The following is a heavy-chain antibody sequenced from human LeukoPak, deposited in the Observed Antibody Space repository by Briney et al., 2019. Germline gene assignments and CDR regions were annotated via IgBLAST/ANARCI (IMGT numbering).Heavy chain of an antibody. V-gene: IGHV3-74*01. CDR2: INSDGSST. Sequence: GGSLRLSCAASGFTFSSYWMHWVRQGPGKGLVWVSRINSDGSSTSYADSVKGRFTISRDNAKNTLYLQMNSLRAEDTAVYYCAIDDYGDYVGDYWGQGTLVTVSS. CDR1: GFTFSSYW. J-gene: IGHJ4*02. D-gene: IGHD4-17*01. CDR3: AIDDYGDYVGDY.